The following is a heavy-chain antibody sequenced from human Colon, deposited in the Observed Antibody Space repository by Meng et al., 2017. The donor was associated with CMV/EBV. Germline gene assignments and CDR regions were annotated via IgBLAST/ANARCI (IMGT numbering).Heavy chain of an antibody. V-gene: IGHV1-2*02. D-gene: IGHD3-16*01. CDR2: INPDSGDT. Sequence: VQMVKTGAEVSKPGASVKVPCKASGYTLTDYYIHWVRQAPGQGLEWVGWINPDSGDTRFAQRFQGRVTMTRDTSINTVYMDLSNLRPDDTAVYYCARDGGQTGKNTFDIWGQGTMVTVSS. CDR3: ARDGGQTGKNTFDI. J-gene: IGHJ3*02. CDR1: GYTLTDYY.